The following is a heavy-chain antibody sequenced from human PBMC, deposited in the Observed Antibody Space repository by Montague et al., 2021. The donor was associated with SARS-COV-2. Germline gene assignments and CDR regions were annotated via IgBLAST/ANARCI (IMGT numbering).Heavy chain of an antibody. D-gene: IGHD2-15*01. Sequence: SETLSLTCSVSGGSISSNCRIWIWLPAGKALEWIWRSTINEDTTNYSSLKSQVTMSVDTYKNQFSLKMNSVSASDTAGYYCARGSGHYYSPFDYWGQGNLVTVSS. J-gene: IGHJ4*02. V-gene: IGHV4-4*07. CDR3: ARGSGHYYSPFDY. CDR1: GGSISSNC. CDR2: STINEDT.